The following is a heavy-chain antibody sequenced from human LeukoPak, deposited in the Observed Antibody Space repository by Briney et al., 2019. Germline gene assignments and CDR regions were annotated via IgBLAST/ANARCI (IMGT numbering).Heavy chain of an antibody. CDR3: AKTTVGYSSGRYPGWPADC. CDR2: ISGSGGST. V-gene: IGHV3-23*01. Sequence: GGSLRLSCAASGFTFSSYAMSWVRQAPGKGLEWVSAISGSGGSTYYADSVKGRFTISRDNSKNTVYLQMNSLTADDTAVYYCAKTTVGYSSGRYPGWPADCWGQGALVTVSS. D-gene: IGHD6-19*01. J-gene: IGHJ4*02. CDR1: GFTFSSYA.